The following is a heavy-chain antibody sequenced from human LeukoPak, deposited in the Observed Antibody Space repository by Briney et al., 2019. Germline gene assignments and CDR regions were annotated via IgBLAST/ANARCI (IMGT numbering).Heavy chain of an antibody. J-gene: IGHJ4*02. D-gene: IGHD1-14*01. Sequence: SGGSLRLSCAASGFAFSSYNMNWVRQAPGKGLEWISYIGSSGSPTHYADSVRGRFTISRDNAKNSLYLQMNSLRAEDTAVYYCARDSMAYGIHDYWGQGTLVTVSS. CDR3: ARDSMAYGIHDY. CDR2: IGSSGSPT. CDR1: GFAFSSYN. V-gene: IGHV3-48*01.